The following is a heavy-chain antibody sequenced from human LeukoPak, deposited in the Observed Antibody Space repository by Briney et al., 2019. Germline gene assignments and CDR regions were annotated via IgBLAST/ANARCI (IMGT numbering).Heavy chain of an antibody. D-gene: IGHD2-2*01. CDR3: AKGRKDIVVVPAAPGADAFDI. J-gene: IGHJ3*02. CDR1: GFTFSSYG. Sequence: GRSLRLSCAASGFTFSSYGMHWVRQAPGKGLEWVAVIWYGGSNKYYADSVKGRFTISRDNSKNTLYLQMNSLRAEDTAVYYCAKGRKDIVVVPAAPGADAFDIWGQGTMVTVSS. V-gene: IGHV3-30*18. CDR2: IWYGGSNK.